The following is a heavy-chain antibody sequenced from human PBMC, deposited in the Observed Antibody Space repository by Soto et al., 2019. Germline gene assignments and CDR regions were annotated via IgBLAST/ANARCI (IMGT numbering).Heavy chain of an antibody. D-gene: IGHD3-16*01. CDR3: TRDIDLWGVDY. J-gene: IGHJ4*02. V-gene: IGHV1-69*08. Sequence: QVQLVQSGAEVKKPGSSVKVSCKASGGTFSSYTISWVRQAPGQGLEWMGRIIPILGIANYAQKFQGRVTITADKSTSTAYMELSSLRSEDTAVYYCTRDIDLWGVDYWGQGTLVTVSS. CDR1: GGTFSSYT. CDR2: IIPILGIA.